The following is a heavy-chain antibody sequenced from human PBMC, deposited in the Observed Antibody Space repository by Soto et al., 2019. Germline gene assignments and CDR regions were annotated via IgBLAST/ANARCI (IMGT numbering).Heavy chain of an antibody. CDR2: ISGSGGST. J-gene: IGHJ6*02. D-gene: IGHD3-3*01. CDR1: GFTFSSYA. CDR3: AKDSPYDFWSGPYYYYGMDV. Sequence: HPGGSLRLSCAASGFTFSSYAMSWVRQAPGKGLEWVSAISGSGGSTYYADSVKGRFTISRDNSKNTLYLQMNSLRADDTAVYYCAKDSPYDFWSGPYYYYGMDVWGQGTTVTVSS. V-gene: IGHV3-23*01.